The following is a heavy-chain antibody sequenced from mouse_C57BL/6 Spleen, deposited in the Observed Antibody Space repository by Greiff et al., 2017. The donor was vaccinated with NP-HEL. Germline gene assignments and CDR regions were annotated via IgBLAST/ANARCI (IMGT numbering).Heavy chain of an antibody. J-gene: IGHJ1*03. Sequence: EVKLVESGGGLVKPGGSLKLSCAASGFTFSDYGMHWVRQAPEKGLEWVAYSSSGSSTIYYADTVKGRFTISRDNAKNTLFLQMTSLRSEDTAMYYCARPDYYGSSPYWYFDVWGTGTTVTVSS. V-gene: IGHV5-17*01. CDR2: SSSGSSTI. CDR1: GFTFSDYG. CDR3: ARPDYYGSSPYWYFDV. D-gene: IGHD1-1*01.